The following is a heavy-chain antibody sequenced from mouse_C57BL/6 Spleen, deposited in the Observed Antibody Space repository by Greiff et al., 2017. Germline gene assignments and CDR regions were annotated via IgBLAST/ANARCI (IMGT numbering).Heavy chain of an antibody. CDR3: ARDLVDWYFDV. Sequence: EVKLVESGGGLVKPGGSLKLSCAASGFTFSSYAMSWVRQTPEKRLEWVATISDGGSYTYYPDNVKGRFTISRDNAKNNLYLQMSHLKSEDTAMYYCARDLVDWYFDVWGTGTTVTVSS. V-gene: IGHV5-4*01. CDR1: GFTFSSYA. D-gene: IGHD1-1*02. CDR2: ISDGGSYT. J-gene: IGHJ1*03.